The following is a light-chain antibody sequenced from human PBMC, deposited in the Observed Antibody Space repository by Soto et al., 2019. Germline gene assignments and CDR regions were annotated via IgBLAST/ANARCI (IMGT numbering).Light chain of an antibody. J-gene: IGKJ1*01. V-gene: IGKV3-20*01. CDR2: GAS. CDR1: QSVNNNY. Sequence: EIVLTQSPGTMSLSPGERATLSCRASQSVNNNYLAWYQQKPGQAPRLLIYGASSRATGIPDRFSGSGSGTDFILTISRLEPEDFAVYFCQQDGNSPVALGQGTKVEIK. CDR3: QQDGNSPVA.